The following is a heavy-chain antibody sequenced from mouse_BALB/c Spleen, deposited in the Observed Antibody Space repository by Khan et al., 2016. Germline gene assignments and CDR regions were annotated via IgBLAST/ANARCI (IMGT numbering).Heavy chain of an antibody. CDR1: GFNIKDTY. CDR2: IDPANGNS. CDR3: ARGGNYVELGN. D-gene: IGHD2-1*01. J-gene: IGHJ3*01. V-gene: IGHV14-3*02. Sequence: VQLKQSGAELVKPGASVKLSCTASGFNIKDTYMHWVKQRPEQGLEWIGRIDPANGNSKYDPKFQGKAAITADKSSNTAYLQLSSLTSEDTAVYYCARGGNYVELGNWGQGTLVTVSA.